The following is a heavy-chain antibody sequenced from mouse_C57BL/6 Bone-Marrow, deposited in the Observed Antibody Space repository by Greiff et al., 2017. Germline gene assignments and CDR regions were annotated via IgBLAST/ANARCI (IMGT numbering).Heavy chain of an antibody. V-gene: IGHV1-69*01. CDR2: IDPSDSYT. D-gene: IGHD2-4*01. J-gene: IGHJ1*03. CDR3: ARDDDYDEGWYFDV. Sequence: QVQLQQPGAELVMPGASVKLSCKASGYTFTSYWMHWVKQRPGQGLERIGEIDPSDSYTNYNQKFKGKSTLTVDKSSSTAYMQLSSLTSEDSAVYYCARDDDYDEGWYFDVWGTGTTVTVSS. CDR1: GYTFTSYW.